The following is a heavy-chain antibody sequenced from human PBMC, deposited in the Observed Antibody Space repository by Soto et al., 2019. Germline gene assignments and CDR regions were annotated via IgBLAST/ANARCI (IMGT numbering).Heavy chain of an antibody. CDR3: ARGSANEKSFGFEY. D-gene: IGHD3-10*01. V-gene: IGHV4-59*01. J-gene: IGHJ4*02. Sequence: LETLSLTCTVSGASINCYYLNWIRQSPGKGLEWIGYVYSSGYTNYNPSLKTRVTMSVDTSKNQFSLTLKSVSAADTAIYYCARGSANEKSFGFEYWGQGNLVTVSS. CDR2: VYSSGYT. CDR1: GASINCYY.